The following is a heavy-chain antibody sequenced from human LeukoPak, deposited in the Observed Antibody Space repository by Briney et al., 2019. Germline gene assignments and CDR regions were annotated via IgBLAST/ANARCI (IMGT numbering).Heavy chain of an antibody. J-gene: IGHJ5*02. V-gene: IGHV1-2*04. D-gene: IGHD3-22*01. Sequence: ASVKVSCKSSGYTFTGYYMHWVRQAPGQGLEWMGWINPNSGGTNYAQKFQGWVTMTRDTSISTAYMELSRLRSDDTAVYYCARQKTTMTYNWFDPWGQGTLVTVSS. CDR1: GYTFTGYY. CDR3: ARQKTTMTYNWFDP. CDR2: INPNSGGT.